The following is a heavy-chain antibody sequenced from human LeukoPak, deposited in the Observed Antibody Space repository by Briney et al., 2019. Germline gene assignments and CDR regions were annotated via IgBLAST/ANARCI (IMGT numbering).Heavy chain of an antibody. D-gene: IGHD6-19*01. CDR2: ISSSSSYI. Sequence: GGSLRLSCAASGFTFSSYSMNSVRQAPGKGLEWASSISSSSSYIYYADSVKGRFTISRDNAKNSLYLQMNSLRAEDTAVYYCARVLLIAVAGTSGLYPLDYWGQGTLVTVSS. CDR1: GFTFSSYS. CDR3: ARVLLIAVAGTSGLYPLDY. J-gene: IGHJ4*02. V-gene: IGHV3-21*01.